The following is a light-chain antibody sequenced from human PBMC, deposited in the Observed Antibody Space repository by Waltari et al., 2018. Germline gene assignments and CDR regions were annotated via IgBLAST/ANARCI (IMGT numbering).Light chain of an antibody. CDR2: VNSDGSH. Sequence: QLVLTQSPSASASLGASVKLTCTLSSGHSSNVIAWVQQQPEKGPRYLMRVNSDGSHSRGDGIPDRFSGSSSGAERYLTISSLQSEDEADYYCQTGGHGTWVFGGGTKLTVL. V-gene: IGLV4-69*01. J-gene: IGLJ3*02. CDR3: QTGGHGTWV. CDR1: SGHSSNV.